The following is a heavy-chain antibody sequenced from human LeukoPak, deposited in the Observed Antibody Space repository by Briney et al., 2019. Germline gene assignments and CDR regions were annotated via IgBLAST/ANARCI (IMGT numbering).Heavy chain of an antibody. CDR2: IYSGGST. CDR1: GFTVSSNY. J-gene: IGHJ4*02. V-gene: IGHV3-53*01. CDR3: ARGGRTAQFDY. D-gene: IGHD2-15*01. Sequence: PGGSLRLSRAASGFTVSSNYMSWVRQAPGKGLEWVSVIYSGGSTYYADSVKGRFTISRDNSKNTLYLQMNSLRAEDTAVYYCARGGRTAQFDYWGQGTLVTVSS.